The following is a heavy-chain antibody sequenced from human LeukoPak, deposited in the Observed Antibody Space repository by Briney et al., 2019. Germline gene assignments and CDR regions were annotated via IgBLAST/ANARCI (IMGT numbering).Heavy chain of an antibody. CDR1: GYTFTGDY. V-gene: IGHV1-2*06. Sequence: ASVNLSRNASGYTFTGDYMHWVRLPPGPGLGWMGRINPNSGGRNYAQTFQGRVTMTRDTSISTAYMELSRLRSDDTAVYYCARDYSSGWYVGVYWGQGTLVTVSS. CDR2: INPNSGGR. D-gene: IGHD6-19*01. J-gene: IGHJ4*02. CDR3: ARDYSSGWYVGVY.